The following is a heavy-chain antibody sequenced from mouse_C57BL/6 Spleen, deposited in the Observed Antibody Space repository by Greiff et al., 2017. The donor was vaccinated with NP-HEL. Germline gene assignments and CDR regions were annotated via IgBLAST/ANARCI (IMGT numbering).Heavy chain of an antibody. V-gene: IGHV1-4*01. CDR1: GYTFTSYT. CDR3: ARGGGYYDFDY. D-gene: IGHD2-3*01. CDR2: INPSSGYT. J-gene: IGHJ2*01. Sequence: VHLVESGAELARPGASVKMSCKASGYTFTSYTMHWVKQRPGQGLEWIGYINPSSGYTKYNQKFKDKATLTADKSSSTAYMQLSSLTSEDSAVYYCARGGGYYDFDYWGQGTTLTVSS.